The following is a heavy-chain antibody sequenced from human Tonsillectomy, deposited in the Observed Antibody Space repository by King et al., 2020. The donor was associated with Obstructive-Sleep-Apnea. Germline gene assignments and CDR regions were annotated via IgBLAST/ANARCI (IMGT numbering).Heavy chain of an antibody. V-gene: IGHV1-69*01. J-gene: IGHJ6*02. CDR3: ARDLTAGSYFYYGLDV. D-gene: IGHD7-27*01. CDR2: IIPKFETA. Sequence: VQLVESGAEVKKPGSTLTVSCKASGGTFSSYGINWVRQAPGHGLEWMGGIIPKFETANFAQKFQGRVTFTADESTSIVYMELNSLTSEDTAMYYCARDLTAGSYFYYGLDVWGQGTTVTVSS. CDR1: GGTFSSYG.